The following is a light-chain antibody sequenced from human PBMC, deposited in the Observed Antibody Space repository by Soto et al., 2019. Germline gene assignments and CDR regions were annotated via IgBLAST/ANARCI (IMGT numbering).Light chain of an antibody. CDR2: EVS. CDR3: SSYTASLTVV. V-gene: IGLV2-14*01. Sequence: QSVLTQPPSASGSPGQSVTISCTGTSSDVGSYNYVSWYQQHPGKAPKLIIFEVSNRPSGVSNRFSGSKSGNTASLTISGLQAEDEADYHCSSYTASLTVVFGGGTKLTVL. J-gene: IGLJ2*01. CDR1: SSDVGSYNY.